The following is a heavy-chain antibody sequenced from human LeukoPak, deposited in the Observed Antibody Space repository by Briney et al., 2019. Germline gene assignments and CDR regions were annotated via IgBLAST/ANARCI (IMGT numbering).Heavy chain of an antibody. CDR3: ATGRDADSARGYYDMDV. V-gene: IGHV4-4*07. CDR1: GGSITGYY. Sequence: SETLSLTCTVSGGSITGYYWTWIRQPAGKGLEWIGRIYSGGSTNYNPPLKSRVTMSVDTSKNQFFLKLSSVTAADTAVYYCATGRDADSARGYYDMDVWGQGTTVTVSS. J-gene: IGHJ6*02. CDR2: IYSGGST. D-gene: IGHD5-24*01.